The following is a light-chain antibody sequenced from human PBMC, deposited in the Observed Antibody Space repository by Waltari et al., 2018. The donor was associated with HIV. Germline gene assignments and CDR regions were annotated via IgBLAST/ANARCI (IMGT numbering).Light chain of an antibody. CDR3: SAYTMSGSLV. V-gene: IGLV2-14*03. J-gene: IGLJ2*01. CDR2: GVS. CDR1: GSDIGLYDL. Sequence: QSALTQPASLSGSPGQSITITCSGTGSDIGLYDLVSWYRQEPGKAPRLLIYGVSDSPSEFSLRCYGSKARTTSSLTISALQADDEGDYYCSAYTMSGSLVFGGGTKLTVL.